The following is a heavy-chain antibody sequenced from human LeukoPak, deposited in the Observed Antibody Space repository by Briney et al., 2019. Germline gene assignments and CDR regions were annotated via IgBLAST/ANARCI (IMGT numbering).Heavy chain of an antibody. CDR1: GFIVSNAW. CDR3: TTIMGVAGPGGYFDY. Sequence: PGGSLRLSCAASGFIVSNAWMSAVRQVPGKGLEWVGRIRSKSADGTAEYATPVKGRFTISRDYSENTLYLQMNSLRIEDSAVYYCTTIMGVAGPGGYFDYWGQGTLVTVSS. V-gene: IGHV3-15*01. D-gene: IGHD6-19*01. CDR2: IRSKSADGTA. J-gene: IGHJ4*02.